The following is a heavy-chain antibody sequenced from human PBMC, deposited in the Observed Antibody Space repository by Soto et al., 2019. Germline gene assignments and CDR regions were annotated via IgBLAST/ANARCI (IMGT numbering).Heavy chain of an antibody. J-gene: IGHJ5*02. CDR2: MYYSGTT. V-gene: IGHV4-39*01. CDR1: GGSISSSDFY. Sequence: QLQLQESGPGLVKPSETLSLTCTVSGGSISSSDFYWGWLRQTPGKGVEFIGSMYYSGTTYYNPSLKSRITISVDTSTNQFTLKLISVTAADTAVYYCAVVDSTGNWFDPWGEGARVTVSS. CDR3: AVVDSTGNWFDP. D-gene: IGHD6-25*01.